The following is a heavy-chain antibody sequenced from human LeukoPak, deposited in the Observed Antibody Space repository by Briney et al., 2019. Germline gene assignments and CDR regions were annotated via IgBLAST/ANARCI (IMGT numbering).Heavy chain of an antibody. Sequence: SETLSLTCAVYGGSFGDYHWSWIRQPPGKGLEWIGEINHSGSTNYNPSLKSRVTISVDTSKNQFSLKLSSVTAADTAVYYCARHNGYSSSWYPSDWFDPWGQGTLVTVSS. CDR3: ARHNGYSSSWYPSDWFDP. V-gene: IGHV4-34*01. D-gene: IGHD6-13*01. J-gene: IGHJ5*02. CDR2: INHSGST. CDR1: GGSFGDYH.